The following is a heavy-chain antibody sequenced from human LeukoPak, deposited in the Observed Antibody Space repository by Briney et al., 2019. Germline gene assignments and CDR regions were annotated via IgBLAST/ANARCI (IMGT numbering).Heavy chain of an antibody. Sequence: GGSLRLSCAASGFTFSSYGMHWVRQAPGKGLEWVSFIRYDGSNKYYADSVKGRFTISRDNSKNTLYLQMNRLRAEDTAVYYCARGETAARLMGDYWGQGTLVTVSS. D-gene: IGHD6-6*01. J-gene: IGHJ4*02. V-gene: IGHV3-30*02. CDR1: GFTFSSYG. CDR2: IRYDGSNK. CDR3: ARGETAARLMGDY.